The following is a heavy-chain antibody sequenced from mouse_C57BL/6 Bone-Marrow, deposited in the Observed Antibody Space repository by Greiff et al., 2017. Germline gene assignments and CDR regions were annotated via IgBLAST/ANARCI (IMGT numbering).Heavy chain of an antibody. J-gene: IGHJ1*03. CDR3: VSSWYSSTYWYFDV. V-gene: IGHV1-9*01. CDR2: ILPGSGST. CDR1: GYTFTGYW. Sequence: QVQLKQSGAELMKPGASVKLSCKATGYTFTGYWIKWVKQRPGHGLEWIGEILPGSGSTNYNEKFKGKATLTADTSSNTAYMQLSSLTTDDTAIYYCVSSWYSSTYWYFDVWDTGTAATVTS. D-gene: IGHD1-1*01.